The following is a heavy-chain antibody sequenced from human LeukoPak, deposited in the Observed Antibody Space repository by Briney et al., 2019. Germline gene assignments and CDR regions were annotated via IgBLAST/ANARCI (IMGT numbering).Heavy chain of an antibody. V-gene: IGHV3-74*01. CDR2: ISPDGSSA. CDR3: AREPHSDYSDHTDSFDI. D-gene: IGHD4-17*01. J-gene: IGHJ3*02. CDR1: GFTFRRYW. Sequence: GGSLRLSCAASGFTFRRYWMHGARQAPGKALLWFSRISPDGSSASYAAFVEGRFSISRANAQNTLYLQMHSLRAEDTALYYCAREPHSDYSDHTDSFDIWGQGTMVSVSS.